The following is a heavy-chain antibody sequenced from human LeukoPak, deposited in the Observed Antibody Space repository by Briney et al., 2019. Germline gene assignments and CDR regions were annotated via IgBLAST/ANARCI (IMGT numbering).Heavy chain of an antibody. D-gene: IGHD4-17*01. J-gene: IGHJ5*02. CDR3: ARQTRDDYGDYKWFDP. V-gene: IGHV4-39*01. CDR1: GGSISSSSYY. CDR2: IYYSGIT. Sequence: SETLSLTCTLSGGSISSSSYYCGWIRQPPGKGLEWIGSIYYSGITYYHPSLKTRFPISVDTSKHQISLKPGCVTGAGTAVYLCARQTRDDYGDYKWFDPGGQGSLVTVPA.